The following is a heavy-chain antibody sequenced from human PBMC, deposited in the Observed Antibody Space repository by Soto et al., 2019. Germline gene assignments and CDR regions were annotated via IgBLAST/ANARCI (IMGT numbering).Heavy chain of an antibody. CDR3: ARVWKGIAVAGFKSWGRYNWFDP. CDR1: GYTFTSYD. D-gene: IGHD6-19*01. J-gene: IGHJ5*02. CDR2: MNPNSGNT. V-gene: IGHV1-8*01. Sequence: QVQLVQSGAEVKKPGASVKVSCKASGYTFTSYDINWVRQATGQGLEWMGWMNPNSGNTGYAQKFQGRVTMTRNTSISTAYMELSSLRSEDTAVYYCARVWKGIAVAGFKSWGRYNWFDPWGQGTLVTVSS.